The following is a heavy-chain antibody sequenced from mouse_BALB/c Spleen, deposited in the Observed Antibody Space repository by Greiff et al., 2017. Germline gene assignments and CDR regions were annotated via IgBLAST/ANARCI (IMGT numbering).Heavy chain of an antibody. CDR3: ARAPLYYGSSPAWFAY. Sequence: EVMLVESGGGLVKPGGSLKLSCAASGFTFSSYAMSWVRQTPEKRLEWVASISSGGSTYYPDSVKGRFTISRDNARNILYLEMSSLRSEDTAMYYCARAPLYYGSSPAWFAYWGQGTLVTVSA. CDR1: GFTFSSYA. J-gene: IGHJ3*01. D-gene: IGHD1-1*01. V-gene: IGHV5-6-5*01. CDR2: ISSGGST.